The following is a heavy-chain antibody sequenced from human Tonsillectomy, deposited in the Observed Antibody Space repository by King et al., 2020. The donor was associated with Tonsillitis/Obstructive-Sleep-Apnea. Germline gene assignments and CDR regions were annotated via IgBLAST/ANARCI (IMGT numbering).Heavy chain of an antibody. CDR1: GDTFISHA. Sequence: QLVQSGAEVKKPGSSVKVSCKASGDTFISHAITWVRQAPGQGLEWLGGIIYNLGIANYAHKFQGRVTITADKSTSTTYLEVSRLRFEDTAVYHGAHSREGYIHFYDSGIDVWGQGTTVTVS. D-gene: IGHD5-24*01. CDR2: IIYNLGIA. J-gene: IGHJ6*02. CDR3: AHSREGYIHFYDSGIDV. V-gene: IGHV1-69*10.